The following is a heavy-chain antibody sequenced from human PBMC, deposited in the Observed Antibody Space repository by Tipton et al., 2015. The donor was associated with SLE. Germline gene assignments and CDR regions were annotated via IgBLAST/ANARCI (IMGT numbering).Heavy chain of an antibody. CDR2: IRADGSNK. CDR3: AGGTGAYFDH. CDR1: GFTYSGYA. V-gene: IGHV3-30*02. Sequence: GSLRLSCAASGFTYSGYAMHWVRQAPGKGLAWGAFIRADGSNKDYADSVKGRITISRDNSKNTLYLQMNRLRVEDTAVYYCAGGTGAYFDHWGQGTLVTVSS. D-gene: IGHD3-16*01. J-gene: IGHJ4*02.